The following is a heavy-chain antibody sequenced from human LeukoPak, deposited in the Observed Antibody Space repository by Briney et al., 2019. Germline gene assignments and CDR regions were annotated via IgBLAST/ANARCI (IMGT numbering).Heavy chain of an antibody. CDR1: GYSFTSYW. Sequence: GESLKISCKGSGYSFTSYWISWVRQMPGKGLEWMGRIDPSDSYTNYSPSFQGHVTISADKSISTAYLQWSSLKASDTAMHYCARLGYSSSWYGVAEFDYWGQGTLVTVSP. D-gene: IGHD6-13*01. CDR3: ARLGYSSSWYGVAEFDY. CDR2: IDPSDSYT. J-gene: IGHJ4*02. V-gene: IGHV5-10-1*01.